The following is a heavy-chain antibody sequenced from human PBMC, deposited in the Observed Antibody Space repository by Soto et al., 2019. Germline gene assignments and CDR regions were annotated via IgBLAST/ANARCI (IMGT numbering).Heavy chain of an antibody. CDR3: ARDYRSVQSAAVLFDP. Sequence: GASVKVSCKASGYTFTSYAMHWVRQAPGQRLEWMGWINAGNGNTKYSQKFQGRVTITRDTSASTAYMELSSLRSEDTAVYYCARDYRSVQSAAVLFDPWGQGTLVTVSS. D-gene: IGHD6-13*01. CDR2: INAGNGNT. V-gene: IGHV1-3*01. CDR1: GYTFTSYA. J-gene: IGHJ5*02.